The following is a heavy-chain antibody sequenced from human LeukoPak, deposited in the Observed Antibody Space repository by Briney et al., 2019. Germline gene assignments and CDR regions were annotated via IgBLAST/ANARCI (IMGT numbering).Heavy chain of an antibody. CDR2: INHSGST. V-gene: IGHV4-34*01. Sequence: PSETLSLTCAVYGGSFSGYYWSWLRQPPGKGLEWIGEINHSGSTNYNPSLKSRVTISVDTSKNQFSLKLSSVTAADTAVYYCASGNYYDSSRTSEYFQHWGQGTLVTVSS. J-gene: IGHJ1*01. CDR3: ASGNYYDSSRTSEYFQH. CDR1: GGSFSGYY. D-gene: IGHD3-22*01.